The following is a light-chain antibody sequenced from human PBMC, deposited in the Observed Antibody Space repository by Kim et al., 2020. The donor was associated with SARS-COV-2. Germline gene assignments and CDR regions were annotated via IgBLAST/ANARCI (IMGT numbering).Light chain of an antibody. CDR2: DAS. J-gene: IGKJ2*01. CDR1: QDISNY. V-gene: IGKV1-33*01. CDR3: QQYDNLYT. Sequence: DIQMTQSPSSLSASVGDRVTITCQASQDISNYLNWYQQKPGKAPKLLIYDASNLETGVPSRFSGSGSGTDFTFSISSLQPEDFATYYCQQYDNLYTFGQGTKVDIK.